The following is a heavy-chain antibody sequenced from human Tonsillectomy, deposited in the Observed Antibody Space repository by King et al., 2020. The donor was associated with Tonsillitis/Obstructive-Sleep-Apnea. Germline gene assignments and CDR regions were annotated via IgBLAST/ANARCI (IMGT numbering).Heavy chain of an antibody. CDR2: IYSGGST. V-gene: IGHV3-53*01. CDR3: ARDLLGISGDS. CDR1: GFTVSSNY. D-gene: IGHD3-16*01. J-gene: IGHJ4*02. Sequence: VQLVESGGGLIQPGGSLRLSCAASGFTVSSNYMSWVRQAPGKGLEWVSGIYSGGSTYYADSVKGRFTISRDNSKNTLYLQMNSLRAEDTAVYYCARDLLGISGDSWGQGTLVTVSS.